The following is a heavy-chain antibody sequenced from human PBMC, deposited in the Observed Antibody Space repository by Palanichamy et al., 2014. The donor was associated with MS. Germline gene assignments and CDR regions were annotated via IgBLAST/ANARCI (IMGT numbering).Heavy chain of an antibody. Sequence: EVQLVESEGALVQPGGSLRLSCAASGFTFNDYQMHWVRQAPGMGLVWISRVKTDGTTTNYADSVKGRFTISRDNAKNTVYLQMNSLRAEDTAVYFCARDRDYIMDVWGQGTTVTVSS. V-gene: IGHV3-74*01. CDR2: VKTDGTTT. J-gene: IGHJ6*02. CDR1: GFTFNDYQ. CDR3: ARDRDYIMDV.